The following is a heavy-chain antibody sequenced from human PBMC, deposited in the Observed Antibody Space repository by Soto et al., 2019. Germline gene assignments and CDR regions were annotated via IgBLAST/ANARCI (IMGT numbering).Heavy chain of an antibody. Sequence: PSETLSLTCTVSGGSICSGGYYWSWLRQHPGKGLEWIGYIYYSGSTYYNPSLKSRVTISVDTSKNQFSPKLSSVTAADTAVYYCARNPSYSGYFDYWGQGTLVTVSS. D-gene: IGHD1-26*01. J-gene: IGHJ4*02. V-gene: IGHV4-31*03. CDR1: GGSICSGGYY. CDR2: IYYSGST. CDR3: ARNPSYSGYFDY.